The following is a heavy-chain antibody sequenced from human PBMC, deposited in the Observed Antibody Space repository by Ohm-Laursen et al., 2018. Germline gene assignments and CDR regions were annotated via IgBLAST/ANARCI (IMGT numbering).Heavy chain of an antibody. J-gene: IGHJ5*02. D-gene: IGHD2-15*01. Sequence: GTLSLTCTVSGGSISSYYWSWIRQPPGKGLEWIGYIYYSGSTNYNPSLKSRVTISVDTSKNQFSLKLSSVTAADTAVYYCARDSRGPHWFDPWGQGTLVTVSS. CDR3: ARDSRGPHWFDP. V-gene: IGHV4-59*01. CDR2: IYYSGST. CDR1: GGSISSYY.